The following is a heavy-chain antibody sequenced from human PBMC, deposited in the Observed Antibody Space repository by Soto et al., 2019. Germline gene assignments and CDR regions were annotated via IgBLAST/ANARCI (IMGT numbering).Heavy chain of an antibody. V-gene: IGHV2-5*02. Sequence: QITLKESGPTLVKPTQALTLTCTFSGFSLSTRGVGVGWIRQPPGKALEWLALIYWDDDKRYSPSLKSRVTISKDTSKNQVALTMTNMDPVDTATYYCVRLLWFGELSWGQGTLVTVSS. CDR1: GFSLSTRGVG. CDR2: IYWDDDK. D-gene: IGHD3-10*01. J-gene: IGHJ4*02. CDR3: VRLLWFGELS.